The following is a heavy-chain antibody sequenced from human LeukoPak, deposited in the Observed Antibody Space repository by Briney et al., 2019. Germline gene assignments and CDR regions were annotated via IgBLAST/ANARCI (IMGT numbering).Heavy chain of an antibody. D-gene: IGHD2-15*01. Sequence: PSETLSLTCTVSGGSISSSSYYWGWIRQPPGKGLEWIGSIYYSGSTYYNPSLKSRVTISVDTSKNQFSLKLSSVTAADTAVYYCARGAIVVVVAATREPFDYWGQGTLVTVSS. CDR3: ARGAIVVVVAATREPFDY. J-gene: IGHJ4*02. CDR2: IYYSGST. V-gene: IGHV4-39*07. CDR1: GGSISSSSYY.